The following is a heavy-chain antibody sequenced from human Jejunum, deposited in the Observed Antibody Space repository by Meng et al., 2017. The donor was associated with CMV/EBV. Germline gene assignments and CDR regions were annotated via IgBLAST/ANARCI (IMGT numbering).Heavy chain of an antibody. Sequence: CAVSGVSLRGYDGNWLRQSPGTGLQRIGEINHVGSTNYNPSLKSRVTIALDTSKNHFSLELTSVSAADTAVYYCARDPRGGQRRFDFWGQGTLVTVSS. J-gene: IGHJ4*02. D-gene: IGHD6-25*01. CDR3: ARDPRGGQRRFDF. CDR1: GVSLRGYD. CDR2: INHVGST. V-gene: IGHV4-34*01.